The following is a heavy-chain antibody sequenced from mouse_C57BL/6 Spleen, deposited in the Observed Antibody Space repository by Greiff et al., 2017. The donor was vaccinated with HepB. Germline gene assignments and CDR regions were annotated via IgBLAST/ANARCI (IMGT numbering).Heavy chain of an antibody. D-gene: IGHD2-1*01. CDR3: ARVVYYGNYYAMDY. CDR2: INPNNGGT. Sequence: EVQLQQSGPELVKPGASVKISCQASGYTFTDYYMYWVKQSHGKSLEWIGDINPNNGGTSYNQKFKGKATLTVDKSSSTAYMEIRSLTSEDSAVYYCARVVYYGNYYAMDYWGQGTSVTVSS. V-gene: IGHV1-26*01. CDR1: GYTFTDYY. J-gene: IGHJ4*01.